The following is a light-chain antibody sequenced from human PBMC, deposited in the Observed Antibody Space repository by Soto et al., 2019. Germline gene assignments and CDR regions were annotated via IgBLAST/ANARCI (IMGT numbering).Light chain of an antibody. J-gene: IGLJ3*02. CDR2: RSS. V-gene: IGLV1-44*01. CDR3: VAWDDSLNGPV. Sequence: QSVLTQPPSASGTPGQRVTISCSGSSSNIGSHSVNWYQQLPGMAPKLLIYRSSQRPSGVPDRFSGSKSGTSGSLAISGLQSGDEADYYCVAWDDSLNGPVFGGGTKLTVL. CDR1: SSNIGSHS.